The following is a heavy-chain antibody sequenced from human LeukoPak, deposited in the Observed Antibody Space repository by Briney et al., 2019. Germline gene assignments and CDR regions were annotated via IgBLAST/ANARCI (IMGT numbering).Heavy chain of an antibody. Sequence: GGSLRLSCAASGFTFSSNYMSWVRQAPGKGLEWVSVTYSGGSTYYADSVKGRFTISRDNSKNTLYLQMNSLRAEDTAVYYCARDSRDSSGYYSGFFDYWGQGTLVTVSS. CDR1: GFTFSSNY. V-gene: IGHV3-66*01. CDR3: ARDSRDSSGYYSGFFDY. CDR2: TYSGGST. D-gene: IGHD3-22*01. J-gene: IGHJ4*02.